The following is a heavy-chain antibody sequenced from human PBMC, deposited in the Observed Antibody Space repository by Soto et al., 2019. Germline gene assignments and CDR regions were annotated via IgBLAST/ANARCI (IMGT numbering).Heavy chain of an antibody. J-gene: IGHJ6*02. CDR3: AKDYGDWTGLYYYGMDV. CDR1: GFTFSSYG. D-gene: IGHD4-17*01. Sequence: QVQLVESGGGVVQPGRSLRLSCAASGFTFSSYGMHWVRQAPGKGLEWVAVIWYNGSDKKYADSVKGRFTISRENSEKTLYLQMASLRAEDTAVYYCAKDYGDWTGLYYYGMDVWGQGTTVTVSS. V-gene: IGHV3-33*06. CDR2: IWYNGSDK.